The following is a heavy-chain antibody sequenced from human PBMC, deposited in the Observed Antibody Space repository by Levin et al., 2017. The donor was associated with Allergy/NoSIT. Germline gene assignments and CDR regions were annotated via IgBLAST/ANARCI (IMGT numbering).Heavy chain of an antibody. J-gene: IGHJ4*02. Sequence: SGPTLVKPTETLTLTCTVSGFSLSNARMGVSWIRQPPGKALEWLAHIFSNDEKSYSTSLKSRLTISKDTSKSQVVLTMTNMDPVDTATYYCARILVTEPIAISVDYWGQGTLVTVSS. V-gene: IGHV2-26*01. CDR2: IFSNDEK. CDR3: ARILVTEPIAISVDY. D-gene: IGHD3-3*01. CDR1: GFSLSNARMG.